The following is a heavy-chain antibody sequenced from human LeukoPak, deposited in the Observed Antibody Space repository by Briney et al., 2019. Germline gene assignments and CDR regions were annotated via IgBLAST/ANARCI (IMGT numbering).Heavy chain of an antibody. CDR1: GVTVSSNY. CDR3: ARASRRDGPWRFDY. Sequence: GGSLRLSCAASGVTVSSNYMSWVRQAPGKGLEWVSVIYSGGSTYYADSVKGRFTISRDNSKNTLYLQMNSLRAEDTAVYYCARASRRDGPWRFDYWGQGTLVTVSS. J-gene: IGHJ4*02. CDR2: IYSGGST. V-gene: IGHV3-53*01. D-gene: IGHD5-24*01.